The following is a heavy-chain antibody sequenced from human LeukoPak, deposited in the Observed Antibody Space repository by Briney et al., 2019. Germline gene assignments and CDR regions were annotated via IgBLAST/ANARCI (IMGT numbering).Heavy chain of an antibody. CDR3: TLGVELLPY. CDR1: GFTLSSSW. J-gene: IGHJ4*02. CDR2: IKAGGSEK. Sequence: GGSLRLSCAASGFTLSSSWMSWVRQAPGKRLEWVANIKAGGSEKHYVDSVKGRFTISRDNAKTSLYLQMNSLKVEDTAVYYCTLGVELLPYWGQGTLVTVSS. D-gene: IGHD2-8*01. V-gene: IGHV3-7*01.